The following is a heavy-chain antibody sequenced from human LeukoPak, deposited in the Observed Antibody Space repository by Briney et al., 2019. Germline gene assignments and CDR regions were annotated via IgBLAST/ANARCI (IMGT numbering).Heavy chain of an antibody. CDR3: ARGEISVSTITF. CDR1: GFTFSSYW. V-gene: IGHV3-74*01. D-gene: IGHD5/OR15-5a*01. CDR2: IRGDGSLT. J-gene: IGHJ4*02. Sequence: GGSLRLSCAASGFTFSSYWMTWVRQAPGKGLVWVSRIRGDGSLTNYAGSVKGRFTISRDNSKNTPFLQMNSLGPEDTGVYYCARGEISVSTITFWGQGTLVTVSS.